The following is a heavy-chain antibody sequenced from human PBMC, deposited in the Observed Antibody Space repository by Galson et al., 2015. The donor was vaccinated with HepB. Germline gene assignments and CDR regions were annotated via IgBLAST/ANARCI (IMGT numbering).Heavy chain of an antibody. V-gene: IGHV3-30*18. CDR1: GIMFSNYG. Sequence: SLRLSCAASGIMFSNYGMHWVRQAPGKGLEWVAVISDDGSNKYYADSVKGRFTISRDNSKNTLYLQMNSLRAEDTAVYYCAKEWNFDGSGYYALWGQGTLVTVSS. D-gene: IGHD3-22*01. J-gene: IGHJ4*02. CDR2: ISDDGSNK. CDR3: AKEWNFDGSGYYAL.